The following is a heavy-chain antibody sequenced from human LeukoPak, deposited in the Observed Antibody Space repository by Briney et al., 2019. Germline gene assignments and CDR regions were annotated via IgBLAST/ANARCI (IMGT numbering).Heavy chain of an antibody. CDR3: ARDTQYYYDSSSYYSVFDY. D-gene: IGHD3-22*01. CDR2: INPNSGGT. CDR1: GYTFTGYY. J-gene: IGHJ4*02. V-gene: IGHV1-2*02. Sequence: ASVKVSCKASGYTFTGYYMHWVRQAPGQGLEWMGWINPNSGGTNYAQKFQGRVTMTRDTSISTAYMELSRLRSDDTAVYYCARDTQYYYDSSSYYSVFDYWGQGTLVTVSS.